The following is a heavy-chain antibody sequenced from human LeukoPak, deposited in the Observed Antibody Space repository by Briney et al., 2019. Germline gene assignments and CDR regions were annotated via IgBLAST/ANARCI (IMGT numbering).Heavy chain of an antibody. D-gene: IGHD2-2*01. V-gene: IGHV4-34*01. CDR1: GGSFSVYY. Sequence: SETLSLTCAVYGGSFSVYYWNWSRQPPGKGLEWIGEINHSGSPNYNPYLKSRVTISVDQSKNHFSLQLSYVTAADTAVYYCAILGYRSSTSCSLDVWGKGTTVTVS. CDR3: AILGYRSSTSCSLDV. CDR2: INHSGSP. J-gene: IGHJ6*03.